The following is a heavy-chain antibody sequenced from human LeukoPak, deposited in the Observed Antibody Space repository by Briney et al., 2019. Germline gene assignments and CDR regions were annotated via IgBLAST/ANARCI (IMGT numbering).Heavy chain of an antibody. CDR3: ARDLLYYDSSGYPDY. Sequence: ASVKVSCKASDTTSTGNFMNWVGLPPEQGLGWMGWINPNSGGTNYQGRVTMTRDTSISTAYMELSRLGSDDTAVYYCARDLLYYDSSGYPDYWGQGTLVTVSS. D-gene: IGHD3-22*01. CDR1: DTTSTGNF. J-gene: IGHJ4*02. V-gene: IGHV1-2*02. CDR2: INPNSGGT.